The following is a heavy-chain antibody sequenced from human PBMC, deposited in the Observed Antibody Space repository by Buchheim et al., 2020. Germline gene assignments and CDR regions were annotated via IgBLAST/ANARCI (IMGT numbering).Heavy chain of an antibody. CDR3: ARDRGAHDYGPIDF. CDR2: IPYTGLA. D-gene: IGHD4-17*01. CDR1: GVSISSGPFY. J-gene: IGHJ4*02. Sequence: QVQLQESGPGLVKPSQTLSLTCTVSGVSISSGPFYWTWIRQQPGKGLEWIGYIPYTGLAYSSPSLSSRLSMSVDTSPNQFSLTLTAVTAADTAIYYCARDRGAHDYGPIDFWGQGAL. V-gene: IGHV4-31*03.